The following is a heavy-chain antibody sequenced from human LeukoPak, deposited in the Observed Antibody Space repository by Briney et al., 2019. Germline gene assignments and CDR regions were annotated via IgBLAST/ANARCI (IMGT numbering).Heavy chain of an antibody. CDR1: GFSFRRYW. Sequence: GGSLRLSCARSGFSFRRYWMAGVRQAPGKGLECVASINQDVSRIHYVDSVRGRVTISRDNAKNSLFLQMNSLRVEDTAVYYSARLKDDVTKFDYWGQGTLVTVSS. J-gene: IGHJ4*02. D-gene: IGHD2-8*01. V-gene: IGHV3-7*01. CDR2: INQDVSRI. CDR3: ARLKDDVTKFDY.